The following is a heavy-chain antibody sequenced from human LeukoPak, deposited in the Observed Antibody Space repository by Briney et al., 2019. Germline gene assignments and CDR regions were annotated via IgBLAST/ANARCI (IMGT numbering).Heavy chain of an antibody. CDR3: ARSDWFRGEETPT. CDR2: INHSGST. CDR1: GTSFTRYY. J-gene: IGHJ5*02. Sequence: SETLSLTCAVYGTSFTRYYWTWVRQSPGKGLEWIGDINHSGSTNYNPSLKSRVTISVDTSKNQFSLKLRSVTAADTAVYYCARSDWFRGEETPTWGQGTLVTVSS. D-gene: IGHD3-9*01. V-gene: IGHV4-34*01.